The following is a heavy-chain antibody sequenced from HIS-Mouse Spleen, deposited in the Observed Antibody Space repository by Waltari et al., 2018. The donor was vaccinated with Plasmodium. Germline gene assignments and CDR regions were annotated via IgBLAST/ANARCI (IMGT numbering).Heavy chain of an antibody. Sequence: QVQLVESGAEGKTTGASVKVSCKAAGNTVTSSDINWVRQATGQGLEWMGWMNPNSGNTGYAQKFQGRVTMTRNTSISTAYMELSSLRSEDTAVYYCARRYFDLWGRGTLVTVSS. CDR3: ARRYFDL. J-gene: IGHJ2*01. CDR2: MNPNSGNT. CDR1: GNTVTSSD. V-gene: IGHV1-8*01.